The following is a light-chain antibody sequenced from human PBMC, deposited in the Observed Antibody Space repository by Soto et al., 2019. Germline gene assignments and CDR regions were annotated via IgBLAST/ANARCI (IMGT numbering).Light chain of an antibody. CDR2: DAS. V-gene: IGKV1-5*01. Sequence: DIQMTQSPSTLSASVGDRVTITCRASQTISAWLAWYQQKPGKAPKLLIYDASILETGVPSRFSGSGSGTEFTLTISSLQPDDFATYCCQQYDSYLRTFGQGTKVEFK. CDR1: QTISAW. CDR3: QQYDSYLRT. J-gene: IGKJ1*01.